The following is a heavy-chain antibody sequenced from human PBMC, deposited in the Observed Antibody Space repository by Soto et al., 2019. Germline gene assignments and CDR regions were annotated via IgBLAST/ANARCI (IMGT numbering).Heavy chain of an antibody. J-gene: IGHJ4*01. V-gene: IGHV1-18*01. D-gene: IGHD3-10*01. CDR1: GYTFRRFG. CDR2: ISTHSGNT. Sequence: QVYLLKPEQEVGKPGASVKVSCKASGYTFRRFGATWCRQAPGQGPEWLGWISTHSGNTNYAQRLQGRVTVTTDTSTNTTYMELRSLTSDDTAVYYCASSRDGGSGSYFDYWGQGTLVTVSS. CDR3: ASSRDGGSGSYFDY.